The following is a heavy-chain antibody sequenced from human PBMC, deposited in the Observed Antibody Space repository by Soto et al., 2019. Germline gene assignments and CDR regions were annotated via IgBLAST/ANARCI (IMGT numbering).Heavy chain of an antibody. Sequence: PXGSLRLSSAASRLTFSDYYMSWIRQAPGKGLDWVSYISSSGSTIYYADSVKGRFTISRDNAKNSLYLQMNSLRAEDTAVYYCAVEAVAGNKWFDTWGQGTLVTVSS. V-gene: IGHV3-11*01. D-gene: IGHD6-19*01. CDR2: ISSSGSTI. CDR1: RLTFSDYY. CDR3: AVEAVAGNKWFDT. J-gene: IGHJ5*02.